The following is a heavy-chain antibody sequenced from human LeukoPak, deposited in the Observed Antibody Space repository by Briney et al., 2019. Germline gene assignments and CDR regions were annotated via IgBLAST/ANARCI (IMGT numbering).Heavy chain of an antibody. CDR1: GYTFSSHG. D-gene: IGHD3-22*01. V-gene: IGHV1-18*01. CDR2: ISAYNGNT. Sequence: GASVKVSCKASGYTFSSHGYTWVRQAPGQGLEWMGWISAYNGNTDYAQKFQGRVTMTTDTSTSTAYMELRSLRSDDTAVYFCARAYYHDTSSDHGFDFWGQGTLVTVSS. J-gene: IGHJ4*02. CDR3: ARAYYHDTSSDHGFDF.